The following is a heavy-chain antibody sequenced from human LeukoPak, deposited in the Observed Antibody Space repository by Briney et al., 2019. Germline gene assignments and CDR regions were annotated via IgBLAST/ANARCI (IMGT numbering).Heavy chain of an antibody. Sequence: SETLSLTCTVSGGSISSYYWSWIRQPPGKGLEWIGYIYYSGSTNYNPSLKSRVTISVDTSKNQFSLQLNSVTPEDTAVYYCARGRVAVAGVYGMDVWGQGTTVTVSS. CDR3: ARGRVAVAGVYGMDV. V-gene: IGHV4-59*12. D-gene: IGHD6-19*01. CDR1: GGSISSYY. J-gene: IGHJ6*02. CDR2: IYYSGST.